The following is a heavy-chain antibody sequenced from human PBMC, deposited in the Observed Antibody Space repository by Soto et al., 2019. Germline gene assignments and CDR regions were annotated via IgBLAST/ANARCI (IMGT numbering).Heavy chain of an antibody. CDR2: ISSSGSTI. V-gene: IGHV3-48*03. CDR1: GFTFSSYE. CDR3: ARGSDDYVWGSYRSCYFDY. J-gene: IGHJ4*02. Sequence: GGSLRLSCAASGFTFSSYEMNWVRQAPGKGLEWVSYISSSGSTIYYADSVKGRFTISRDNAKNSLYLQMNSLRAEDTAVYYCARGSDDYVWGSYRSCYFDYWGQGTLVTVSS. D-gene: IGHD3-16*02.